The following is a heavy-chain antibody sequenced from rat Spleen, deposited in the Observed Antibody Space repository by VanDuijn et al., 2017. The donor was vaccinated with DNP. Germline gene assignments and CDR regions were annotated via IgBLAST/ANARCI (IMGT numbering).Heavy chain of an antibody. V-gene: IGHV5-22*01. CDR1: GFTFSDYA. J-gene: IGHJ2*01. Sequence: EVQLVESGGGLVQPGNSLKLSCAASGFTFSDYAMAWVRQAPTKGLEWVAYISYDGGSTNYGDSVKGRFTISRDNTKSTLYLQMNSLRPEDMATYYCLRRGYYSSFDYWGQGVMVTVSS. CDR3: LRRGYYSSFDY. D-gene: IGHD1-2*01. CDR2: ISYDGGST.